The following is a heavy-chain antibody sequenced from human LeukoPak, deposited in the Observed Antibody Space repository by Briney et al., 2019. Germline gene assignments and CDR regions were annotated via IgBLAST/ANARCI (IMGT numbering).Heavy chain of an antibody. CDR2: IYYSGST. V-gene: IGHV4-31*11. CDR3: AALYYYYGMDV. J-gene: IGHJ6*02. CDR1: GGSISSGGYY. Sequence: SETLSLTCAVSGGSISSGGYYWSWIRQHPGKGLEWIGYIYYSGSTYYNPSLKSRVTISVDTSKNQFSLKLSSATAADTAVYYCAALYYYYGMDVWGQGTTVTVSS.